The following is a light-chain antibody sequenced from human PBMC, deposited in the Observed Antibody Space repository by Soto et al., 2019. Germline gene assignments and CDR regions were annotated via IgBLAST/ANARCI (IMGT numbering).Light chain of an antibody. V-gene: IGKV1-12*01. J-gene: IGKJ2*01. CDR2: AAS. CDR3: QQANSFPYT. CDR1: PGISSW. Sequence: DIQMTQSPSSVSASVGDRVTITYRASPGISSWLAWYQQKPGKAPKLLISAASSLQSGVPSRFSGSGSETDFTLTISSLQPEDFARYYCQQANSFPYTFGQGTNLEIK.